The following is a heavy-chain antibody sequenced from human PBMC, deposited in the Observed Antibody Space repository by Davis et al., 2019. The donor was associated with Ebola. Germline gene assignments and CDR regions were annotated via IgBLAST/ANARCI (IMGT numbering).Heavy chain of an antibody. CDR3: ARGGASSKYFDY. Sequence: PSETLSLTCTVSNDSLNIYYWAWIRQPPGKGLEWVGFIHYSGSTNYNSSLKSRVPISVDTSKNPFSLKLSSVTAADTAIYYCARGGASSKYFDYWGQGSLVTVSS. CDR1: NDSLNIYY. V-gene: IGHV4-59*01. J-gene: IGHJ4*02. D-gene: IGHD3-16*01. CDR2: IHYSGST.